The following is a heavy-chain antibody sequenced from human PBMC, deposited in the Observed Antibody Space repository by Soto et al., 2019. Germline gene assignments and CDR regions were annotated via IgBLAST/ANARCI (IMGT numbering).Heavy chain of an antibody. CDR2: ISAYNGNT. Sequence: ASVKVSCKASGYTFTSYGISWVRQAPGQGLEWMGWISAYNGNTNYAQKLQGRVTMTTDTSMSTAYMELRSLRSDDTAVYYCARGPYGYYDSSGYSPFDYWGQGTLVTVSS. CDR3: ARGPYGYYDSSGYSPFDY. J-gene: IGHJ4*02. V-gene: IGHV1-18*01. CDR1: GYTFTSYG. D-gene: IGHD3-22*01.